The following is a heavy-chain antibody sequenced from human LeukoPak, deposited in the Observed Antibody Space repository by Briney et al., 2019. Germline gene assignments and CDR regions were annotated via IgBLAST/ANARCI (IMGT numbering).Heavy chain of an antibody. V-gene: IGHV3-30*03. CDR2: ISYDGSNK. J-gene: IGHJ4*02. CDR1: GFTFGSYG. Sequence: GGSLRLSCAASGFTFGSYGMHWVRQAPGKGLEWVAVISYDGSNKYYADSVKGRFTISRDNAKNSLYLQMNSLRAEDTAVYYCARSNGDFDYWGQGTLVTVSS. CDR3: ARSNGDFDY. D-gene: IGHD2-8*01.